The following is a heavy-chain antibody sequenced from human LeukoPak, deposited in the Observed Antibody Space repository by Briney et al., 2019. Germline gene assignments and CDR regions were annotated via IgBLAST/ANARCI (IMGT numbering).Heavy chain of an antibody. D-gene: IGHD2-2*01. CDR1: GFTFSSYA. CDR3: VKGYCSSTSCRLDY. CDR2: ISSNGVST. Sequence: GGSLRLSCSASGFTFSSYALHWVRQAPGKGLEYVSAISSNGVSTFYADSVKGRFTISGDNSKSTLYLQMSSLRAEDTAMFYCVKGYCSSTSCRLDYWGQGTLVTVSS. J-gene: IGHJ4*02. V-gene: IGHV3-64D*06.